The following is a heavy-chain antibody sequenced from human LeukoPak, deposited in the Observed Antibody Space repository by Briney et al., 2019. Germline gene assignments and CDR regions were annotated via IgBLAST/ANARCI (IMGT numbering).Heavy chain of an antibody. D-gene: IGHD6-13*01. Sequence: GGSLRLSCAASGFTVSSNYMSWVRQAPGKGLEWVSVIYSGGSTYYADSVKGRFTISRDNSKNTLYLQMNGLRAEDTAVYYCSLSSSWAFDYWGQGTPVTVSS. J-gene: IGHJ4*02. CDR2: IYSGGST. CDR3: SLSSSWAFDY. V-gene: IGHV3-66*02. CDR1: GFTVSSNY.